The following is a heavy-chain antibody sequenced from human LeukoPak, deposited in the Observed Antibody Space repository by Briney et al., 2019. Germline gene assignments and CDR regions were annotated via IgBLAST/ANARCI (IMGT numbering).Heavy chain of an antibody. J-gene: IGHJ4*02. V-gene: IGHV3-64*01. CDR3: ARPSSAAGTRPYYFDY. CDR1: GFTSSSYA. D-gene: IGHD6-13*01. CDR2: ISSNGGST. Sequence: GGSLRLSCAASGFTSSSYAMHWVRQAPGKGLEYVSAISSNGGSTYYANSVKGRFTISRDNSKNTLYLQMGSLRAEDMAVYYCARPSSAAGTRPYYFDYWGQGTLVTVSS.